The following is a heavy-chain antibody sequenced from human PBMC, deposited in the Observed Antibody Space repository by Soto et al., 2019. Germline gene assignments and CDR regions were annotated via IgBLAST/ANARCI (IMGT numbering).Heavy chain of an antibody. J-gene: IGHJ4*02. CDR2: VNPNSGNT. CDR1: GYTFTTYD. Sequence: ASLKVSCKSSGYTFTTYDINWVRHATGQGGEWIGWVNPNSGNTGYAQKFQDRITMTRDTYKSTAYMELSSLRADDTAFYYCVRGETYCSSARCYDYWGQGTPVTVSS. CDR3: VRGETYCSSARCYDY. D-gene: IGHD2-2*01. V-gene: IGHV1-8*01.